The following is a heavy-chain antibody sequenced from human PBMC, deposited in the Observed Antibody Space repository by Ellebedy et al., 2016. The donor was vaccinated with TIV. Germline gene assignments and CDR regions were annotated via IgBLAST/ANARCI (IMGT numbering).Heavy chain of an antibody. D-gene: IGHD3-16*02. Sequence: AASVTVSCKAFGYTFISYGISWVRQAPGQGPAWMGWISVYNGNTKSVQRVQGRVTMTTDTSTTTAYMELRSLTSDDTAVYYCGRVVSDYIWGSYRLDYWGQGTLVTVSS. CDR3: GRVVSDYIWGSYRLDY. J-gene: IGHJ4*02. CDR2: ISVYNGNT. V-gene: IGHV1-18*01. CDR1: GYTFISYG.